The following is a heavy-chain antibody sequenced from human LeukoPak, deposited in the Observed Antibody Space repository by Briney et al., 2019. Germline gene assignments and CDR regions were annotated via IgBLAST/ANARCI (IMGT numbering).Heavy chain of an antibody. CDR2: ISSSSSYI. J-gene: IGHJ4*02. CDR3: IRDLFDDYSLDY. CDR1: VFTFSCYL. V-gene: IGHV3-21*01. Sequence: PGSPLRLCCGASVFTFSCYLMTWGRQATVMGLHWVSSISSSSSYIYYADSVKGRFTISRDNARNSLYLQMNSLRAEDTALYFCIRDLFDDYSLDYWGQGALVTVSS. D-gene: IGHD4-11*01.